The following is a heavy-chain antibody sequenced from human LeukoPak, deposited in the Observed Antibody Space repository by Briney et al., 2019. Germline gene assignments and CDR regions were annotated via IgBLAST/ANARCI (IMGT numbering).Heavy chain of an antibody. J-gene: IGHJ4*02. CDR2: IYSGGST. D-gene: IGHD2-15*01. V-gene: IGHV3-53*01. CDR3: ARSHCRGGSCYTLDY. Sequence: GGSLRLSCAASGFTVSSNYMSWVRQAPGKGLEWVSVIYSGGSTYYADSVKGRFTISRDNSKNTLYLQMNSLRAEDTAVYYCARSHCRGGSCYTLDYWGQGTLVTVSS. CDR1: GFTVSSNY.